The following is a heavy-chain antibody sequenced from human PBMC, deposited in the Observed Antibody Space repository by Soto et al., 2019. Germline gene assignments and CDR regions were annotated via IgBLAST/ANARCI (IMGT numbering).Heavy chain of an antibody. CDR3: AKVSRKGSAIDFDY. J-gene: IGHJ4*02. Sequence: QVQLVQSGAELKKPGASVKVSCKASGYTFSNYDMNWVRQATGQGPEWIGWVNPNNGDTGYAQKFQGRVPLTTDISRNTAYMELTSLRSEGTDIYYCAKVSRKGSAIDFDYWGQGTLITVSS. D-gene: IGHD3-10*01. CDR1: GYTFSNYD. V-gene: IGHV1-8*01. CDR2: VNPNNGDT.